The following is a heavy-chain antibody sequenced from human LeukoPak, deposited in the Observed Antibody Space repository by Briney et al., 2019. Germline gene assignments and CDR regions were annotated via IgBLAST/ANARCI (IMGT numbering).Heavy chain of an antibody. J-gene: IGHJ5*02. V-gene: IGHV4-59*01. Sequence: SETLSLTCTVSGGSISSYYWSWLRQPPGKGLHWIGYIYYSGSTNYNPSLKSRVTISVDTSKNQFSLKLSSVTAADTAVYYCARREVCSSTSCYVGWFDPWGQGTLVTVSS. CDR1: GGSISSYY. CDR2: IYYSGST. D-gene: IGHD2-2*01. CDR3: ARREVCSSTSCYVGWFDP.